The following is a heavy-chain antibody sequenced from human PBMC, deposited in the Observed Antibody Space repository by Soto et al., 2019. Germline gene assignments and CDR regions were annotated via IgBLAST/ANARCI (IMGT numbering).Heavy chain of an antibody. CDR2: IYYSGST. V-gene: IGHV4-31*03. D-gene: IGHD4-17*01. CDR3: ARGLSVTRFDF. J-gene: IGHJ4*02. Sequence: QVQLQESGPGLVQPSQTLSLACTVSGDSISSGGYYWSWIRQHPGKGLEWIGYIYYSGSTFYNPSLKSRVTISVDTSKNQFSLKLSSVTAADTAVYYCARGLSVTRFDFWGQGTLVTVSS. CDR1: GDSISSGGYY.